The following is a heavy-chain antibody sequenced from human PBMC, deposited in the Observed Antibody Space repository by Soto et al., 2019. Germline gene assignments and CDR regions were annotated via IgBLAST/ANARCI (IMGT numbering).Heavy chain of an antibody. CDR1: GYTFTSYD. D-gene: IGHD1-26*01. Sequence: ASVKVSCKASGYTFTSYDINWVRQATGQGLEWMGWMTPNSGHTGYAQKFQGRVTMTRNTSISTAYMELSSLRSEDTAVYYCARVQQRYSGSYLAYWGQGTLVTVSS. J-gene: IGHJ4*02. CDR2: MTPNSGHT. V-gene: IGHV1-8*01. CDR3: ARVQQRYSGSYLAY.